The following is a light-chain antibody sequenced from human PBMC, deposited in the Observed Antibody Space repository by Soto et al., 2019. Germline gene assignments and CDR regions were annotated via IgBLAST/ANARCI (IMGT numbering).Light chain of an antibody. Sequence: DIQMTQSPSSVSAAVGDRVAITCRASQDIRTWLVWYQQRPGEAPELLIYAASNLQSGVPSRFSGSRTGKAFTLTISSLQHEDFATYYCQQANSFPRTFGPGTKVDIK. CDR1: QDIRTW. J-gene: IGKJ3*01. V-gene: IGKV1D-12*01. CDR3: QQANSFPRT. CDR2: AAS.